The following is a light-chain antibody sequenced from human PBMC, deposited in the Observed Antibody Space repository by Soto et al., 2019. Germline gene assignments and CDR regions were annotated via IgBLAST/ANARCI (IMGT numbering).Light chain of an antibody. Sequence: QSALAQPASVSGSPGQSITISCTGTSSDVGGYNYVSWYQQHPGKAPKLMIYEVSNRPSGVSNRFSGSKSGNTASLTISGLQAEDEADYYCSSYTSSGTLFYVFGTGTKV. J-gene: IGLJ1*01. V-gene: IGLV2-14*01. CDR3: SSYTSSGTLFYV. CDR2: EVS. CDR1: SSDVGGYNY.